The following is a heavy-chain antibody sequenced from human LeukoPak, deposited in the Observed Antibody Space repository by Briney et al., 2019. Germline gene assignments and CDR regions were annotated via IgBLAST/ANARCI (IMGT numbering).Heavy chain of an antibody. CDR3: ARDIGSGGGDWFDP. CDR2: IYSGGST. Sequence: GGSLRLSCAASGFTVSSNYMSWVRQAPGKGLEWVSVIYSGGSTYYADSVKGRFTISRDNSKNTLYLQMNSLRAEDTAVHYCARDIGSGGGDWFDPWGQGTLVTVSS. CDR1: GFTVSSNY. V-gene: IGHV3-53*01. J-gene: IGHJ5*02. D-gene: IGHD1-26*01.